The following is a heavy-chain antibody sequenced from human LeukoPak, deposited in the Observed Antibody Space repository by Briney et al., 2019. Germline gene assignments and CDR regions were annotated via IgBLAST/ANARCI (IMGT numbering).Heavy chain of an antibody. D-gene: IGHD2/OR15-2a*01. J-gene: IGHJ4*02. Sequence: SETLSLTCTVSGGSISSGSYYWSWIRQPAGKGLEWIGRIYTSGSTNYNPSLKSRVTISVDTSKNQFSLKLSSVTAAGTAVYYCANLLNLDYWGQGTLVTVSS. CDR1: GGSISSGSYY. V-gene: IGHV4-61*02. CDR2: IYTSGST. CDR3: ANLLNLDY.